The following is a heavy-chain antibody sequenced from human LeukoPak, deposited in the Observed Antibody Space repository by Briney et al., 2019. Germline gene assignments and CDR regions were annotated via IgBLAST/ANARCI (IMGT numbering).Heavy chain of an antibody. CDR2: FSGDGART. CDR1: GFTFEDFA. J-gene: IGHJ3*01. CDR3: VKDITRYSHIPAGAFDV. D-gene: IGHD2-2*02. Sequence: GGSLRLSCVASGFTFEDFAMHWVRHPPGKGLEWVSLFSGDGARTFYADSVQGRFTIPRDNSKNSLFLQMNSLRSDDTALYYCVKDITRYSHIPAGAFDVWGQGTMVTVSS. V-gene: IGHV3-43*02.